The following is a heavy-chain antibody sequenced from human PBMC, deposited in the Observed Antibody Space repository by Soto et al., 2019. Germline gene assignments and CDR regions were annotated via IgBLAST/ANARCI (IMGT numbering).Heavy chain of an antibody. CDR2: INHSGST. V-gene: IGHV4-59*12. Sequence: SETLSLTCTVSGGSMSSYYWSWIRQPPGKGLEWIGEINHSGSTNYNPSLKSRVTISVDTSKNQFSLKLSSVTAADTAVYYCARGTYYYGSGSYYKPPHGMDVWGQGTTVTVSS. CDR1: GGSMSSYY. J-gene: IGHJ6*02. D-gene: IGHD3-10*01. CDR3: ARGTYYYGSGSYYKPPHGMDV.